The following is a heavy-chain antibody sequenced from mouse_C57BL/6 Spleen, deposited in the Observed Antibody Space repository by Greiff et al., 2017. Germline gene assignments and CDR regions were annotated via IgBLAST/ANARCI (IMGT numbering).Heavy chain of an antibody. J-gene: IGHJ2*01. D-gene: IGHD4-1*01. Sequence: VQLVESGAELVRPGTSVKVSCKASGYAFTNYLIEWVKQRPGQGLEWIGVINPGSGGTNYNEKFKGKATLTADKSSSTAYMQLSSLTSEDSAVYFCARRTTGTTYWGQGTTLTVSS. V-gene: IGHV1-54*01. CDR3: ARRTTGTTY. CDR1: GYAFTNYL. CDR2: INPGSGGT.